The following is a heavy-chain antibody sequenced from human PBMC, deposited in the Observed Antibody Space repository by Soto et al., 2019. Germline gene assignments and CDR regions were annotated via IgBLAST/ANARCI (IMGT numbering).Heavy chain of an antibody. D-gene: IGHD3-3*01. J-gene: IGHJ6*02. V-gene: IGHV3-23*01. CDR1: GFTFSSYA. CDR2: ISGSGGST. Sequence: GGSLRLSCAASGFTFSSYAMSWVRQAPGKGLEWVSGISGSGGSTYYADSVKGRFTISRDNSKNTLYLQMNSLRAEDTAVYYGASSYDFWSGPETFPLYYYGMDVWGQGTTVTVSS. CDR3: ASSYDFWSGPETFPLYYYGMDV.